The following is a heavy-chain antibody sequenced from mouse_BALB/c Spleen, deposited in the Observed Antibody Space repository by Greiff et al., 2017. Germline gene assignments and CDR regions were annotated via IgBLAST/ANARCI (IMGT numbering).Heavy chain of an antibody. CDR2: IYPGGGYT. Sequence: QVQLKQSGAELVRPGTSVKISCKASGYTFTNYWLGWVKQRPGHGLEWIGDIYPGGGYTNYNEKFKGKATLTADTSSSTAYMQLSSLTSEDSAVYFCARGITTVVYFDDWGQGTTLTVSS. CDR1: GYTFTNYW. D-gene: IGHD1-1*01. V-gene: IGHV1-63*02. J-gene: IGHJ2*01. CDR3: ARGITTVVYFDD.